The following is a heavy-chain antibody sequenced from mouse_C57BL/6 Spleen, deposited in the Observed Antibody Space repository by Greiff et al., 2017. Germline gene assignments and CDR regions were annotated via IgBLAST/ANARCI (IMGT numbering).Heavy chain of an antibody. CDR1: GFNIKNTY. CDR3: AGYSNYFAWFAY. V-gene: IGHV14-3*01. J-gene: IGHJ3*01. CDR2: IDPANGNT. Sequence: DVQLVESVAELVRPGASVKLSCTASGFNIKNTYMHWVKQRPEQGLEWIGRIDPANGNTKYAPKFQGKATITADTSSNTAYLQLSSLTSEDTAIYYCAGYSNYFAWFAYWGQGTLVTVSA. D-gene: IGHD2-5*01.